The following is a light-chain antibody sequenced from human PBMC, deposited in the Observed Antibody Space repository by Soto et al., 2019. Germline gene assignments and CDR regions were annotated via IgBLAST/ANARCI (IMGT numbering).Light chain of an antibody. CDR2: GAS. CDR1: QSVSSN. CDR3: QQYNNWPRT. J-gene: IGKJ1*01. Sequence: EKVMKKSPATLSVYPAERATLSCRASQSVSSNLAWYQQKPVQAPRFLIYGASTRATGIPARFSGSGSGTEFTLTISSLQSEDFAVYYCQQYNNWPRTFCQGTKV. V-gene: IGKV3-15*01.